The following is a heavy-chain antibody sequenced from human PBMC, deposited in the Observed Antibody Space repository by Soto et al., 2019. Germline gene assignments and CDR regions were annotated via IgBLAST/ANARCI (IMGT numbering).Heavy chain of an antibody. CDR3: ARELLFARTPRACWFDP. V-gene: IGHV4-31*03. CDR2: IYYSGST. J-gene: IGHJ5*02. CDR1: GGSISRGGYY. Sequence: PSETLSLTCTVSGGSISRGGYYWSWIRQHPGKGLEGIGYIYYSGSTYYNPSLTSRVTISVDTSKNQFSLKLSSVTAADTAVYYCARELLFARTPRACWFDPWGQGTLVTVSS. D-gene: IGHD2-21*01.